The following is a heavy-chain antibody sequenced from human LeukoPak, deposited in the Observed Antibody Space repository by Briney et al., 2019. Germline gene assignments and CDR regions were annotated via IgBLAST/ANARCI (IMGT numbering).Heavy chain of an antibody. V-gene: IGHV3-30*02. CDR1: GFTFSSNG. CDR3: AKARYSGSPALDF. D-gene: IGHD1-26*01. CDR2: TRYGESKT. J-gene: IGHJ4*02. Sequence: GGSLRLSCAASGFTFSSNGMHWVRQTPGKGLDWVAFTRYGESKTFYGDSVRGRFTISRDNSKNTLYLQMNSLTPDDSAVYYCAKARYSGSPALDFWGQGTLVTVSS.